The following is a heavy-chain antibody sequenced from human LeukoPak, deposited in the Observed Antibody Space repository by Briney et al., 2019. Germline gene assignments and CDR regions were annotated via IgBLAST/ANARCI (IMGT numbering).Heavy chain of an antibody. J-gene: IGHJ4*02. V-gene: IGHV3-21*01. Sequence: GGSLRLSCAASGFTFSSYSMDWVRQAPGKGLEWVSAISSGGGTYIYYGDSVKGRFTISRDNAENSLYLQMNSLRAEDTAVYYCARVQGSSWYSDYWGQGTLVTVSS. CDR2: ISSGGGTYI. CDR1: GFTFSSYS. CDR3: ARVQGSSWYSDY. D-gene: IGHD6-13*01.